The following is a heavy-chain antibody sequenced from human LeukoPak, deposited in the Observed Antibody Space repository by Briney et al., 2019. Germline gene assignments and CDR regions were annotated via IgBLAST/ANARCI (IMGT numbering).Heavy chain of an antibody. V-gene: IGHV3-23*01. J-gene: IGHJ4*02. CDR3: ARDRDRYCSSTSCYPQDY. CDR1: GFTFSSYA. D-gene: IGHD2-2*01. CDR2: ISGSGGST. Sequence: PGGSLRLSCAASGFTFSSYAMSWVRQAPGKGLEWVSAISGSGGSTYYADSVKGRFTISRDNAKNSLYLQMNSLRAEDTAVYYCARDRDRYCSSTSCYPQDYWGQGTLVTVSS.